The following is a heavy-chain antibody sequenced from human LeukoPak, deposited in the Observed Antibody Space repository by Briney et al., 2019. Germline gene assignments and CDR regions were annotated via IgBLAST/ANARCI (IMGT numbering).Heavy chain of an antibody. CDR3: ARGGLGDYGDYRDAFDI. D-gene: IGHD4-17*01. Sequence: GGSLRLSCAASGFTFNNYGMHWVRQAPGKGLEWVAVISYDGSNKYYADSVKGRFTISRDNSKNTLYLQMNSLRAEDTAVYYCARGGLGDYGDYRDAFDIWGQGTMVTVSS. CDR2: ISYDGSNK. V-gene: IGHV3-30*03. J-gene: IGHJ3*02. CDR1: GFTFNNYG.